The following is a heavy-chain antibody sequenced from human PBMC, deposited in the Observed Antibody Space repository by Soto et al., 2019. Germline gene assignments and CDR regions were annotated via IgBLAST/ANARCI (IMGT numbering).Heavy chain of an antibody. Sequence: GGSLRLSCAASGFTFSSYGMHWVRQAPGKGLEWVAVISYDGSNKYYADSVKGRFTISRDNSKNTLYLQMNSLRAEDTAVYYCAKGSLGAYYYYGMDVWGQGTTVTVS. J-gene: IGHJ6*02. D-gene: IGHD1-26*01. V-gene: IGHV3-30*18. CDR2: ISYDGSNK. CDR1: GFTFSSYG. CDR3: AKGSLGAYYYYGMDV.